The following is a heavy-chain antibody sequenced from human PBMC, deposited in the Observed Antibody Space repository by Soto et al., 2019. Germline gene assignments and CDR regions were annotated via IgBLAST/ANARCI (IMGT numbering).Heavy chain of an antibody. CDR2: ISSSSRTI. V-gene: IGHV3-48*02. Sequence: EVQLVESGGGLVQPGGSLRLSCAASGFTFSSYSMNWVRQAPGKGLEWVSYISSSSRTIYYADSVKGRFTISRDNAKNSLYLQMNSLRDEATAVYYCARAHGDYLNSDYWGQGTLVTVSS. CDR1: GFTFSSYS. CDR3: ARAHGDYLNSDY. D-gene: IGHD4-17*01. J-gene: IGHJ4*02.